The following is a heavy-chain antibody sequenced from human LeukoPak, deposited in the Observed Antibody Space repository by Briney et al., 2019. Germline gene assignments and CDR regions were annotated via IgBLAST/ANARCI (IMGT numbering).Heavy chain of an antibody. D-gene: IGHD4-17*01. CDR1: GFTFSGSA. J-gene: IGHJ4*02. CDR2: ISYDGSNK. CDR3: ARVNYGDYATFDY. V-gene: IGHV3-30*04. Sequence: PGGSLRLSCAASGFTFSGSAMHWVRQAPGKGLEWVAVISYDGSNKYYADSVKGRFTISRDNSKNTLYLQMISLRAEDTAVYYCARVNYGDYATFDYWGQGTLVTVSS.